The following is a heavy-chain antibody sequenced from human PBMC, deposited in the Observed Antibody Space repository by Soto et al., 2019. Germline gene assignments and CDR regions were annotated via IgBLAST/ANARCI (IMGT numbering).Heavy chain of an antibody. Sequence: EVQLVESGGGLVKPGGSLRLSCAASGFTFSSYSMNWVRQAPGKGLEWVSSISSSSSYIYYADSVKGRFTISRDNAKNSLYLQMNSVRAEDTAVYYCARDGKWLRFPRDYYYYGMDVWGQGTTVTVSS. CDR3: ARDGKWLRFPRDYYYYGMDV. D-gene: IGHD5-12*01. CDR1: GFTFSSYS. V-gene: IGHV3-21*01. J-gene: IGHJ6*02. CDR2: ISSSSSYI.